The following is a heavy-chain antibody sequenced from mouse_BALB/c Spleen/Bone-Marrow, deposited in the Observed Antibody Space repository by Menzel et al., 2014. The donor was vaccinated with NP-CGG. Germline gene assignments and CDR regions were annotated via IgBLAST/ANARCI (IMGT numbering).Heavy chain of an antibody. CDR1: GYTFSTYW. J-gene: IGHJ3*01. CDR3: ARLITTGGFAY. D-gene: IGHD2-4*01. V-gene: IGHV1-9*01. Sequence: VKLQESGAELMKPGASVKISCKATGYTFSTYWIDWVKQRPGHGLEWIGEILPGSGTTNYNEKFKGKATFTADTSSNTAYMQLSSLTSEDSAVYYCARLITTGGFAYWGQGTLVTVSA. CDR2: ILPGSGTT.